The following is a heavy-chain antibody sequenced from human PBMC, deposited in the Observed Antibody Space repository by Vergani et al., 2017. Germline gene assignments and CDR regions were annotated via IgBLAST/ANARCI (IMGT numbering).Heavy chain of an antibody. CDR3: ARGQWLPTLSFDY. Sequence: QVQLVQSGAEVKRPGASVKVSCKASGYTFTGYYLHWVRLAPGQGLEWMGWINPKNGLTKYAQRFQGRVTMTRDTSISTAYMELSRLRSDDTAVYYCARGQWLPTLSFDYWGQGTLVTVSS. CDR1: GYTFTGYY. D-gene: IGHD6-19*01. CDR2: INPKNGLT. V-gene: IGHV1-2*02. J-gene: IGHJ4*02.